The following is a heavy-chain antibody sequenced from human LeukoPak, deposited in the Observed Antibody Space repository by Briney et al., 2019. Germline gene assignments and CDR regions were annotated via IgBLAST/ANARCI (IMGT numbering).Heavy chain of an antibody. CDR2: IKQDGSEK. CDR3: ARDYYDILTGYYAY. V-gene: IGHV3-7*04. CDR1: GFTFSSYW. J-gene: IGHJ4*02. Sequence: PGGSLRLSCAASGFTFSSYWMSWVRQAPGKGLEWVANIKQDGSEKYYVDSVKGRFTISRDNAKNSLYLQMNSLRAEDTAVYYCARDYYDILTGYYAYWGQGTLVTVSS. D-gene: IGHD3-9*01.